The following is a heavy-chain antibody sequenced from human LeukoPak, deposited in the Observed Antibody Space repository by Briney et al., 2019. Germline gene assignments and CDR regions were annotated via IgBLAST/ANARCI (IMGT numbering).Heavy chain of an antibody. CDR2: IYYSGST. D-gene: IGHD3-10*01. CDR3: ARDARVQKWFGELLKTTTYYFDY. Sequence: SETLSLTCTVSGGSISSSNFYWGWIRQPPGKGLEWIGSIYYSGSTYYNPSLKSRVSISVDTSKNQFSLKLSSVTAADAAVYYCARDARVQKWFGELLKTTTYYFDYWGQGTLVTVSS. V-gene: IGHV4-39*07. J-gene: IGHJ4*02. CDR1: GGSISSSNFY.